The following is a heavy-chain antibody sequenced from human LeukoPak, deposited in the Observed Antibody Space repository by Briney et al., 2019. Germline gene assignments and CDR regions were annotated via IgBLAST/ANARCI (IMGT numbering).Heavy chain of an antibody. Sequence: PGGSLRLSCAASGFTLSSYWMTWVRQAPGKGLEWVANIKQDGSEKYYVDSVKGRFTTSRDNAKNSLYLQMNSLRAEDTAVHYCASWWGGYNFRNPLFDYWGQGTLVTVSS. D-gene: IGHD5-24*01. CDR1: GFTLSSYW. CDR2: IKQDGSEK. CDR3: ASWWGGYNFRNPLFDY. J-gene: IGHJ4*02. V-gene: IGHV3-7*01.